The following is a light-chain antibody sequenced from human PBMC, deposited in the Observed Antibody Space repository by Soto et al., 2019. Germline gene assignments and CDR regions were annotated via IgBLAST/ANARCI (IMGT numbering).Light chain of an antibody. CDR3: SSYAGSSWV. J-gene: IGLJ3*02. CDR2: EGS. CDR1: SSDVGSYNL. Sequence: QSALTQPASVSGSPGQSITISCTGTSSDVGSYNLVSWYQQHPGKAPKLMIYEGSKRPSGVSNRFSGSKSGNTASLTISGLQAEDEADYYCSSYAGSSWVFGGGTKVTVL. V-gene: IGLV2-14*02.